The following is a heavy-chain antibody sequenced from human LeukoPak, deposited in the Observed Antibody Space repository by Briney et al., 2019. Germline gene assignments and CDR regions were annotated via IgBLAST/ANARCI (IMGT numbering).Heavy chain of an antibody. J-gene: IGHJ1*01. CDR2: ISYDGSNK. V-gene: IGHV3-30-3*01. D-gene: IGHD6-19*01. Sequence: GGSLRLSCAASGFTSSSYAMHWVRQAPGKGLEWVAVISYDGSNKYYADSVKGRFTISRDNSKNTLYLQMNSLRAEDTAVYYCARELGPPPDPFIAVAGTLQHWGQGTLVTVSS. CDR1: GFTSSSYA. CDR3: ARELGPPPDPFIAVAGTLQH.